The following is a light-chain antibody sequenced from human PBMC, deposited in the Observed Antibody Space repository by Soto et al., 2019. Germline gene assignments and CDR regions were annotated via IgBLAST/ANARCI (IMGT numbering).Light chain of an antibody. Sequence: QSALTQPRSVSGSPGQSVTISCTGSSSDVGIYTYVSWYQQHPGKAPRVLIYDVTQRPSGVPDRFSGSASGNTASLTISGLQAEDEADYYCCSYVGSYPYLFGTGTKLTVL. J-gene: IGLJ1*01. CDR2: DVT. CDR1: SSDVGIYTY. V-gene: IGLV2-11*01. CDR3: CSYVGSYPYL.